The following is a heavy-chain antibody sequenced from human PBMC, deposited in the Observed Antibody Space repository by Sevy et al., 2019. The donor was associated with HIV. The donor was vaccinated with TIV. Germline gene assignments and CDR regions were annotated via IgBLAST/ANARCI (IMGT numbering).Heavy chain of an antibody. V-gene: IGHV3-23*01. D-gene: IGHD1-1*01. CDR3: ARDSPRSESWYNWNDDSDYYYGMDV. J-gene: IGHJ6*02. CDR2: VSGSGGST. CDR1: GFTFTSYA. Sequence: GGSLRLSCAVSGFTFTSYAMNWVRQAPGKGLEWVSGVSGSGGSTYYADSVKGRFSISRDNSRNTLYLQINSLRAEDTAVYYCARDSPRSESWYNWNDDSDYYYGMDVWGQGTTVTVSS.